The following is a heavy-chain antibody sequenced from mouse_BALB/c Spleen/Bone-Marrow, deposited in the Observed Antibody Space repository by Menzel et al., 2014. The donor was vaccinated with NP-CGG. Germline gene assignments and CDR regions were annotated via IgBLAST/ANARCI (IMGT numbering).Heavy chain of an antibody. Sequence: DVMLVESGGGLVQPGGSLKLSCATSGFTFSDYYMYWVRQTPEKRLEWVAYISNGGGSTYYPDTVKGRFTISRDNAKNTLHLQMSRLKSEDTAMYYCASTYYGNPFAYWGQGTLVTVSS. CDR3: ASTYYGNPFAY. CDR1: GFTFSDYY. J-gene: IGHJ3*01. CDR2: ISNGGGST. V-gene: IGHV5-12*02. D-gene: IGHD2-10*01.